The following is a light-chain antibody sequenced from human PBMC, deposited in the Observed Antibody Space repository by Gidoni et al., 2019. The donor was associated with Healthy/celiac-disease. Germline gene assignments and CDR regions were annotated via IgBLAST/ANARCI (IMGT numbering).Light chain of an antibody. V-gene: IGKV3-11*01. CDR3: QQRSNWPPLVT. J-gene: IGKJ5*01. Sequence: DIALTQSPATLSLSPGERATLSCRASQSVSSYLAWYQQKPGQAPRLLIYDASNRATGIPARFSGSGSGTDFTLTISSLEPEDFAVYYCQQRSNWPPLVTFGQGTRLEIK. CDR2: DAS. CDR1: QSVSSY.